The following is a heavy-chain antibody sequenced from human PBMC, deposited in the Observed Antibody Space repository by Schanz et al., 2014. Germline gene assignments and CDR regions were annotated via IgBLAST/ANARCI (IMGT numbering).Heavy chain of an antibody. CDR2: FNPGSGDT. V-gene: IGHV1-2*06. J-gene: IGHJ4*02. CDR3: ARDDGFSSG. D-gene: IGHD6-19*01. CDR1: GFIFTGYF. Sequence: QVQLVQSGAEVKKPGDSVTVSCKVSGFIFTGYFIHWIRQAPGQGLEWMGRFNPGSGDTKYSPKFQGRVTMTRDTSITTAYMELNRLTYDDTAVYYCARDDGFSSGWGQGTLVTVSS.